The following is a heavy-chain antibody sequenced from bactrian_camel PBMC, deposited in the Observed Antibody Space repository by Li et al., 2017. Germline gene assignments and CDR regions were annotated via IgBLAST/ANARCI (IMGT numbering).Heavy chain of an antibody. J-gene: IGHJ4*01. D-gene: IGHD1*01. V-gene: IGHV3S53*01. Sequence: VQLVESGGGSVQSGGSLRLSCTVSTYTYSRYCMGWFRQAPGKEREGVAQIASDGNTNYADSVKGRFTISQDSAKNTLYLQMDSLKPEDTAMYYCAVVRPPAEGRCAYYAAPYYPHWGQGTQVTVS. CDR1: TYTYSRYC. CDR2: IASDGNT. CDR3: AVVRPPAEGRCAYYAAPYYPH.